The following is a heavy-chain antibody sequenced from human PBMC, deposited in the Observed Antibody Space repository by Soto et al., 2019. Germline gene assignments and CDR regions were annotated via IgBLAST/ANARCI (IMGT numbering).Heavy chain of an antibody. J-gene: IGHJ4*02. CDR1: GYTFTSYG. Sequence: QVRLEQSGPEVKKTGASVKVSCKASGYTFTSYGISWVRQAPGQGLEWMGWINIYSGDANYAQRFQDRVTMTRDTYTNTVYMEMRSLRSDDTAVYYCARALYYYDNSGLAYWGQGTLVTVSS. V-gene: IGHV1-18*01. D-gene: IGHD3-22*01. CDR3: ARALYYYDNSGLAY. CDR2: INIYSGDA.